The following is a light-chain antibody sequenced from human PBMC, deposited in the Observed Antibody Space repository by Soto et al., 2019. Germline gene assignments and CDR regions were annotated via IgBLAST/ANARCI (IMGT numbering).Light chain of an antibody. CDR1: SSDVGGYNY. J-gene: IGLJ1*01. V-gene: IGLV2-14*01. CDR2: DVS. Sequence: QSVLTQPASVSGSPGRSITISCTGTSSDVGGYNYVSWYQQHPGKAPKLMIYDVSNRPSGVSNRLSGSKSGNTASLTISGLQAEDEADYYCSSYTSSSTPYVFGPGTKVTVL. CDR3: SSYTSSSTPYV.